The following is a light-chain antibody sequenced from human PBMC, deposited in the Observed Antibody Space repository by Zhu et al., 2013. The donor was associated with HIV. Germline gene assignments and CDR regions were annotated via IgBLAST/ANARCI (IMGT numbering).Light chain of an antibody. J-gene: IGLJ2*01. Sequence: QSVLTQPPSVSGAPGQRVTISCTGSSSNIGAGYDVNWYQQLPGTAPKLLIYVNNKRPSGVPDRFSGSKSGTSASLAISGLQSEDEADYYCAPWDDSLNGPVFGGGTKLTVL. V-gene: IGLV1-40*01. CDR3: APWDDSLNGPV. CDR2: VNN. CDR1: SSNIGAGYD.